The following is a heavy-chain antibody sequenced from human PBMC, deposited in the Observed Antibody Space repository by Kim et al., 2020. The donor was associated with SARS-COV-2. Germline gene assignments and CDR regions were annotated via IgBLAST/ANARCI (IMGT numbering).Heavy chain of an antibody. CDR3: ARDRDSSSWYKYYFHY. CDR2: ISSSSSYT. D-gene: IGHD6-13*01. CDR1: GFTFSDYY. V-gene: IGHV3-11*06. Sequence: GGSLRLSCAASGFTFSDYYMSWIRQAPGKGLEWVSYISSSSSYTNYADSVKGRFTISRDNAKNSLYLQMNSLRAEDTAVYYCARDRDSSSWYKYYFHYWGQGTLVTVSS. J-gene: IGHJ4*02.